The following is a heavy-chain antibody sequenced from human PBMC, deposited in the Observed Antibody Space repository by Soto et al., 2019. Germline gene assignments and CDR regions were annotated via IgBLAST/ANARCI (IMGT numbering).Heavy chain of an antibody. V-gene: IGHV4-30-2*06. CDR2: IHHTGRT. J-gene: IGHJ5*02. D-gene: IGHD3-10*01. CDR3: ASLPMVRGVIGWFDP. Sequence: QLQLQESGSGLVKPSQTLSLTCAVSGGSINSDGYSWSWIRQSPGKGLQWIGYIHHTGRTYYSPSLYNRVSISIDRSKNQFSLQLTSVTAAYTAVSYCASLPMVRGVIGWFDPWGQGTLVTVSS. CDR1: GGSINSDGYS.